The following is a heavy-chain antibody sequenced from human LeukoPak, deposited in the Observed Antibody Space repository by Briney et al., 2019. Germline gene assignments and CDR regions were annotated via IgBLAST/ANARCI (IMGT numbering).Heavy chain of an antibody. J-gene: IGHJ4*02. CDR2: INHSGST. Sequence: PSETLSLTCAVYGGSFSGYYWSWIRQPPGKGLEWIGEINHSGSTNYNPSLKSRVTISVDTSKNQFSLKLSSVTAADTAVYYCALKRATTSFFDYWGQGTLVTVSS. D-gene: IGHD1-26*01. CDR3: ALKRATTSFFDY. CDR1: GGSFSGYY. V-gene: IGHV4-34*01.